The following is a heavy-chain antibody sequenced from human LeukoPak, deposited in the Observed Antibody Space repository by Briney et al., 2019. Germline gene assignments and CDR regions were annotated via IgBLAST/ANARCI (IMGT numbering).Heavy chain of an antibody. J-gene: IGHJ4*02. V-gene: IGHV5-51*01. Sequence: GESLKISCKGSGYSFTSYWIGWVRQMPGKGLEWMGIIYPGDSDTRYSPSFQGQVTISADKSISTAYLQWSSLKASDTAMYYCARQTSAGRGYSYSYGDFDYWGQGTLVTVSS. CDR3: ARQTSAGRGYSYSYGDFDY. CDR1: GYSFTSYW. CDR2: IYPGDSDT. D-gene: IGHD5-18*01.